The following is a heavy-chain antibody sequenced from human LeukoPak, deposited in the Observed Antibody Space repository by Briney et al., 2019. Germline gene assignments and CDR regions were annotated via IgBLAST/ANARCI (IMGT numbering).Heavy chain of an antibody. CDR2: IYYSGST. V-gene: IGHV4-59*01. CDR3: ARDSSWYWNDAFDI. D-gene: IGHD6-13*01. Sequence: PSETRSLTCTVSGGSISSYYWSWIRQTPGKGLEWIGYIYYSGSTNYNPSLKSRVTISVDTSKNQFSLKLSSVTAADTAVYYCARDSSWYWNDAFDIWGQGTMVTVSS. J-gene: IGHJ3*02. CDR1: GGSISSYY.